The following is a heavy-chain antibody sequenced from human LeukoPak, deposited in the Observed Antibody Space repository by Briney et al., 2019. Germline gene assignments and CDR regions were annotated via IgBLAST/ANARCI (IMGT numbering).Heavy chain of an antibody. V-gene: IGHV1-69*04. Sequence: ASVKVSCKASGGTFSSYAISWVRQAPGQGLEWMGRIIPILGIANYAQKLQGRVTMTTDTSTSTAYMELRSLRSDDTAVYYCARGVAVALPFDYWGQGTLVTVSS. J-gene: IGHJ4*02. D-gene: IGHD6-19*01. CDR3: ARGVAVALPFDY. CDR2: IIPILGIA. CDR1: GGTFSSYA.